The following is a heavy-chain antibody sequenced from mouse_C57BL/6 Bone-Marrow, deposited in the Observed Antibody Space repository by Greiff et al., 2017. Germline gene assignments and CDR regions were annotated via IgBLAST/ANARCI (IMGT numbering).Heavy chain of an antibody. CDR3: ARYWSTRDFDV. CDR1: GFTFTDYG. D-gene: IGHD5-1*01. CDR2: ISSGSSTI. J-gene: IGHJ1*03. Sequence: EVQRVESGGGLVKPGGSLKLSCAASGFTFTDYGIHWVRQAPEQGLEWVAYISSGSSTIYYADTVKGRFTISRETATNTLFLQVSSLRTEDTAMYYCARYWSTRDFDVWGTGTTGTVSS. V-gene: IGHV5-17*01.